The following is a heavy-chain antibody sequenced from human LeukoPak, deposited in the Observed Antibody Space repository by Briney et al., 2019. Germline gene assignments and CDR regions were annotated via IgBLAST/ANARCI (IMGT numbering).Heavy chain of an antibody. CDR1: GGSLSGYY. J-gene: IGHJ4*02. CDR3: ARQWLVSPLVDY. Sequence: PSETLSLTCAVYGGSLSGYYWSWIRQPPGKGLEWIGEINHSGSTNYNPSLKSRVTISVDTSKNQLSLKLSSMTAADTAVYYCARQWLVSPLVDYWGQGTLVTVSS. CDR2: INHSGST. V-gene: IGHV4-34*01. D-gene: IGHD6-19*01.